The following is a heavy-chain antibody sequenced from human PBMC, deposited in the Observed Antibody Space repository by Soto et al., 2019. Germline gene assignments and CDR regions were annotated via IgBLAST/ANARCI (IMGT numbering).Heavy chain of an antibody. J-gene: IGHJ4*02. CDR2: IYHSGTT. Sequence: QVQLQESGPGLVEPSGTLSLTCTVSGGSISSNWWSWVRQPPGQGLEWIGEIYHSGTTNYNPPLKGRATMTVDEAKNQYSLKLTSVTAADTALYNCARHLGTPGTRGFDFWGQGILVTVS. CDR3: ARHLGTPGTRGFDF. CDR1: GGSISSNW. V-gene: IGHV4-4*02.